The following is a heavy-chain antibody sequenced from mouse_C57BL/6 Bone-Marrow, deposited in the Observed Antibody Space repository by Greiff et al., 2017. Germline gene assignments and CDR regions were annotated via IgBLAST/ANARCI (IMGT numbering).Heavy chain of an antibody. CDR2: IYPRSGNT. V-gene: IGHV1-81*01. CDR3: ARVGSSPLGY. J-gene: IGHJ2*01. Sequence: VQRVESGAELARPGASVKLSCKASGYTFTSYGISWVKQRTGQGLEWIGEIYPRSGNTYYNEKFKGKATLTADKSSSTAYMELRSLTSEDSAVYFCARVGSSPLGYWGQGTTLTVSS. CDR1: GYTFTSYG. D-gene: IGHD1-1*01.